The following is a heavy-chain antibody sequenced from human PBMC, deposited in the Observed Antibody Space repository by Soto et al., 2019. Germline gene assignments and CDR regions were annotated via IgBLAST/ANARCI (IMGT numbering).Heavy chain of an antibody. J-gene: IGHJ4*02. D-gene: IGHD2-8*01. CDR1: GYTFTSYG. CDR3: ARSGAYCTSITCLFDSF. V-gene: IGHV1-18*01. Sequence: QAQLVQSGAEVKKPGASVKVSCRASGYTFTSYGYAWVRHAPGQGLEWMGWISAYNGDTNYAQKFQDRVTLTTDTSTTTAYMELRNLVSDDTAVYYCARSGAYCTSITCLFDSFWGLGTLVTVSS. CDR2: ISAYNGDT.